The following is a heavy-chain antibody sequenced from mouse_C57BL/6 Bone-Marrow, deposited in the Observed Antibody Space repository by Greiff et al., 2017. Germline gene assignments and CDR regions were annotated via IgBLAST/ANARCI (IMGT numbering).Heavy chain of an antibody. Sequence: EVKLVESGGGLVKPGGSLKLSCAASGFTFSDYGMHWVRQAPEKGLEWVAYISSGSSTIYYAATVKGRFTISRDNDNNTLFLQMTSLRSEDTAMYYCARIPYDYLYYYAKDYWGQGASVTVSS. CDR3: ARIPYDYLYYYAKDY. CDR2: ISSGSSTI. CDR1: GFTFSDYG. D-gene: IGHD2-4*01. V-gene: IGHV5-17*01. J-gene: IGHJ4*01.